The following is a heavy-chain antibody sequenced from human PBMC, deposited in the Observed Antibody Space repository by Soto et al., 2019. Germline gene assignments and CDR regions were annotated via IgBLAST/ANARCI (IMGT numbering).Heavy chain of an antibody. Sequence: SETLSLTCAVYGGSFSCYYWSWIRQPPGKGLEWIGEINHSGSTNYNPSLKSRVTISVDTSKNQFSLKLSSVTAADTAVYYCARGPLHCTNGVCSSWFDPWGQGTLVTVSS. J-gene: IGHJ5*02. V-gene: IGHV4-34*01. CDR3: ARGPLHCTNGVCSSWFDP. CDR2: INHSGST. CDR1: GGSFSCYY. D-gene: IGHD2-8*01.